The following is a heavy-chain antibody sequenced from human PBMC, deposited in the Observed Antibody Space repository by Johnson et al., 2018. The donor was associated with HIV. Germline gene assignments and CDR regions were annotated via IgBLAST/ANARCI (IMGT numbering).Heavy chain of an antibody. V-gene: IGHV3-9*01. CDR2: ITWNSYGI. CDR3: AKDRAVGYSSGWYQAVINAFDI. CDR1: GFTFDDYS. J-gene: IGHJ3*02. D-gene: IGHD6-19*01. Sequence: VQLVESGGGLVQPGWSLRLSCAASGFTFDDYSMHWVRQAPGKGLDWVSGITWNSYGIGYADSVKGRFTISRDNSKNTLYLQMNSLRAEDTAVYYCAKDRAVGYSSGWYQAVINAFDIWGQGTMVTVSS.